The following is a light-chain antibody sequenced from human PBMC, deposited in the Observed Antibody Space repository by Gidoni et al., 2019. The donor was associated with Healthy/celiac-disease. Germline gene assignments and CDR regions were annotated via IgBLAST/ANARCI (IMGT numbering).Light chain of an antibody. J-gene: IGKJ3*01. V-gene: IGKV3-20*01. CDR3: QQYGSSPPFT. CDR1: QSVSSSY. CDR2: GAS. Sequence: EIVLTQSPGTLSLSPWERATLSCRASQSVSSSYLAWYQQKPGQAPRLLIYGASSRATGIPDRFSGSGSGTDFTLTISRLEPEDFAVYYCQQYGSSPPFTFGPGTKVEIK.